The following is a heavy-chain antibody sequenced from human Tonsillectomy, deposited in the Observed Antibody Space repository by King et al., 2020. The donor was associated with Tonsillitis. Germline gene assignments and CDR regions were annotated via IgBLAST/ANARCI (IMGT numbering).Heavy chain of an antibody. Sequence: VQLLESGGGLVQPGGSLRLSCAASGFTFSSYAMSWVRQAPGKGLEWVSAISASGDNTYYAASVKGRFTVSRDNSKNTLSLQMNSLRAEDTAVYYCAKGLFFAAAGRVDYWGQGTLVTVSS. CDR3: AKGLFFAAAGRVDY. CDR1: GFTFSSYA. D-gene: IGHD6-13*01. J-gene: IGHJ4*02. V-gene: IGHV3-23*01. CDR2: ISASGDNT.